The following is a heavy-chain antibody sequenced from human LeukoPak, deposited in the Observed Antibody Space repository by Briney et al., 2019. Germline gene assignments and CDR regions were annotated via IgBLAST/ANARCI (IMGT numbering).Heavy chain of an antibody. CDR3: TRENCSGGSCSNWFDP. CDR2: ISGSGGST. J-gene: IGHJ5*02. Sequence: PGGSLRLSCAASGFTFSSYAMSWVRQAPGKGLEWVSAISGSGGSTYYADSVKGRFTISRDDSKSIAYLQMNSLKTEDTAVYYCTRENCSGGSCSNWFDPWGQGTLVTVSS. D-gene: IGHD2-15*01. CDR1: GFTFSSYA. V-gene: IGHV3-23*01.